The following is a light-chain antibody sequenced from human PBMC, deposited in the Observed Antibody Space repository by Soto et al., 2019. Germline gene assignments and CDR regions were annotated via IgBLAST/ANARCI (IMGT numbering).Light chain of an antibody. CDR2: DNN. CDR1: SSNIGNNY. V-gene: IGLV1-51*01. CDR3: GTWDSSLSAVV. Sequence: QSELTQPPSVSAAPGPKVTISCSGSSSNIGNNYVSLYQQLPATAPKLLIYDNNKRPSGIPDRFSGSKCGTSATLGITGLQTGYEADYYCGTWDSSLSAVVFGGGTKLTVL. J-gene: IGLJ2*01.